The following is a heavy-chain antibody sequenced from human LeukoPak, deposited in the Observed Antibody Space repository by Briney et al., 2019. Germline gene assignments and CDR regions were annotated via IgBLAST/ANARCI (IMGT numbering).Heavy chain of an antibody. D-gene: IGHD3-3*01. J-gene: IGHJ4*02. CDR2: INHSGST. CDR1: GFTFSSYW. V-gene: IGHV4-34*01. Sequence: PGRSLRLSCAASGFTFSSYWMSWIRQPPGKGLEWIGEINHSGSTNYNPSLKSRVTISLDTSKSQFSLKVRYVTAADTAVYYCARGLNDSWTGENCWGQGTLVTVSS. CDR3: ARGLNDSWTGENC.